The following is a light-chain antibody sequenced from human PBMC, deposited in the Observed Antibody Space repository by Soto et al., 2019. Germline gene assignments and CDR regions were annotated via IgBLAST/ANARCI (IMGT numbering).Light chain of an antibody. CDR1: SSNIGSNT. V-gene: IGLV1-44*01. J-gene: IGLJ1*01. CDR2: SHN. CDR3: PTWDDSLEGHV. Sequence: QSVLTQPPSASGTPGQRVTISCSGSSSNIGSNTVNWYQQLPGTAPKLLIYSHNQRPSGVPDRFSVSKSGTSASLAISGLQSEDEADYYCPTWDDSLEGHVVGTGTKVTVL.